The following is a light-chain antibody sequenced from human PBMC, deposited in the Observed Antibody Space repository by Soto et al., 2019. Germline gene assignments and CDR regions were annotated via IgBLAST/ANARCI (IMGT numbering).Light chain of an antibody. Sequence: EIVMTQSPPTFSVSPVEIAKLSCSSSHTIIRNLAWYQPRPGQAPRLLMFGASTRAPGIPARFSGSGSGTEFTLTISSLQSEDFAVYYCQQRSNWPQTVGQGTK. CDR2: GAS. J-gene: IGKJ1*01. CDR1: HTIIRN. CDR3: QQRSNWPQT. V-gene: IGKV3-15*01.